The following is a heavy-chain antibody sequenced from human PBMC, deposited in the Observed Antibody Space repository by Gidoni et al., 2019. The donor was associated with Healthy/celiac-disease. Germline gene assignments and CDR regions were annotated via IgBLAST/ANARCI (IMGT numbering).Heavy chain of an antibody. CDR2: INHSGST. V-gene: IGHV4-34*01. CDR1: GGSFSGYY. J-gene: IGHJ4*02. CDR3: ARSRDYDSSGYQFDY. D-gene: IGHD3-22*01. Sequence: QVQLQQWGAGLLKPSETLSLTCAVYGGSFSGYYWSWIRQPPGKGLEWIGEINHSGSTNYNPSLKSRVTISVDTSKNQFSLKLSSVTAADTAVYYCARSRDYDSSGYQFDYWGQGTLVTVSS.